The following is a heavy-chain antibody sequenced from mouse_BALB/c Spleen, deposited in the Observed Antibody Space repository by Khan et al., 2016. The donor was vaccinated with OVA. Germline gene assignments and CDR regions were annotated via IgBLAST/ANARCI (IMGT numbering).Heavy chain of an antibody. V-gene: IGHV1S34*01. CDR1: GYSFTGYY. CDR3: ARENYGTGDFDV. Sequence: LVKTGASVKISCKASGYSFTGYYMHWVKQSHGKSLEWIGYISCYNGATSYNQKFKGKATFTVDTSSRTAYMQFNSLTSEDSAVDYWARENYGTGDFDVWGAGTTVTVSS. J-gene: IGHJ1*01. D-gene: IGHD1-2*01. CDR2: ISCYNGAT.